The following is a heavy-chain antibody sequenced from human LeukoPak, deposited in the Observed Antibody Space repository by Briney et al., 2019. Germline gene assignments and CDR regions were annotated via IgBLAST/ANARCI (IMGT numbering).Heavy chain of an antibody. CDR1: GYTFTGYY. Sequence: GASVKVSCKASGYTFTGYYMHWVRQAPGQGLEGMGWINPNSGGTNYAQKFQGRVTMTRDTSISTAYMELSRLRSDDTAVYYCARVLGATREYYFDYWGQGTLVTVSS. CDR3: ARVLGATREYYFDY. J-gene: IGHJ4*02. D-gene: IGHD1-26*01. CDR2: INPNSGGT. V-gene: IGHV1-2*02.